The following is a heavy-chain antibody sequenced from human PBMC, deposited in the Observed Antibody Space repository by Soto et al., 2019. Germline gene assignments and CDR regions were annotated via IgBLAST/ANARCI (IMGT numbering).Heavy chain of an antibody. D-gene: IGHD4-4*01. CDR1: GGSISSGDYY. CDR3: ARVNTTDYYYYGMDV. V-gene: IGHV4-30-4*01. Sequence: SETLSLTCTVSGGSISSGDYYWSWIRQPPGKGLEWIGYIYYSGSTYYNPSLKSRVTISVDTSKNQFSLKLSSVTAADTAVYYCARVNTTDYYYYGMDVWGQGTTVTVSS. J-gene: IGHJ6*02. CDR2: IYYSGST.